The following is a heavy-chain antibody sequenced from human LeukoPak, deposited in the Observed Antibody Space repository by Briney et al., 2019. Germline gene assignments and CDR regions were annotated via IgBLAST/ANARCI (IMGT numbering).Heavy chain of an antibody. D-gene: IGHD3-10*01. Sequence: GGSLRLSCAASGFTFSSYGMSWVRQAPGKGLEWVSAISGSGGSTYYADSVKGRFTISRDNSKNTLFLHMNSLRAEDTAVYSCAKGYYGSGSYGWFDYWGQGTLVTVSS. CDR3: AKGYYGSGSYGWFDY. CDR2: ISGSGGST. CDR1: GFTFSSYG. V-gene: IGHV3-23*01. J-gene: IGHJ4*02.